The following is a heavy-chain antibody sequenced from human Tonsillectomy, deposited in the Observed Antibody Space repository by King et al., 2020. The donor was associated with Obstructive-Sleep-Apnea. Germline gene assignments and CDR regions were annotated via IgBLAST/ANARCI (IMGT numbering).Heavy chain of an antibody. CDR1: GFTFSSYA. Sequence: VQLVESGGGLVQPGGSLRLSCAASGFTFSSYAMNWVRQAPGKGLEWVSAISGSSGSTYYADSVKGQFTISRDNSKNTLYLQMNSLRAEDTAVYYCAKEEFLYDSSGYYFDYWGQGTLVTVSS. D-gene: IGHD3-22*01. CDR2: ISGSSGST. V-gene: IGHV3-23*04. CDR3: AKEEFLYDSSGYYFDY. J-gene: IGHJ4*02.